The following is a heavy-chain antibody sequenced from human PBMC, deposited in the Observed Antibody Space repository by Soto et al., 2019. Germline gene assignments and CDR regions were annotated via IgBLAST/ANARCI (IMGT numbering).Heavy chain of an antibody. V-gene: IGHV1-2*02. J-gene: IGHJ6*02. Sequence: ASVKVSCKASGYTFTGYYMHWVRQAPGQGLEWMGWINPNSGGTNYAQKFQGRVTMTRDTSISTAYMELSRLRSDDTAVYYCARDYGSGSYGHYGMDVWGQGTTVTVS. CDR2: INPNSGGT. CDR1: GYTFTGYY. D-gene: IGHD3-10*01. CDR3: ARDYGSGSYGHYGMDV.